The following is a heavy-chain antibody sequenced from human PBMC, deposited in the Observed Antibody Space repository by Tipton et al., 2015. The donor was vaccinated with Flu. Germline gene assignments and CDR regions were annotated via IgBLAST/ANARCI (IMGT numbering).Heavy chain of an antibody. D-gene: IGHD6-13*01. Sequence: VQLVQSGAEVKKAGGPLKISCKGSGNSFTSYWIGWVRQMPEKGLEWMGIINPDDSDPRYTPSFHGQVTISVDKSIRTSYLQWGCLKASDTAIFYCARPRLEGSSWPIGFWGPGTLVSVSP. CDR3: ARPRLEGSSWPIGF. CDR2: INPDDSDP. J-gene: IGHJ4*01. V-gene: IGHV5-51*01. CDR1: GNSFTSYW.